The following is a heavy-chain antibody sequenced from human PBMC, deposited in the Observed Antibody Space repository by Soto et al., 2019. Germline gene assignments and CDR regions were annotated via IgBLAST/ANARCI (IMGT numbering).Heavy chain of an antibody. CDR3: VKDESINWYSGHFRH. CDR1: GFTFDDYA. CDR2: INWNSRSI. J-gene: IGHJ1*01. D-gene: IGHD6-13*01. V-gene: IGHV3-9*01. Sequence: SLTLSCAASGFTFDDYAMHWVRPVPGKGLEWVSGINWNSRSIGYGDSVKGRFAISRDNAKNSLHLQMNSLSAEDTAFYYCVKDESINWYSGHFRHWGQGTLVTVSS.